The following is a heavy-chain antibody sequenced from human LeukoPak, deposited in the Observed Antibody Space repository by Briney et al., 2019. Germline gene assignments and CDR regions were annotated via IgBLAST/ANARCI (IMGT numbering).Heavy chain of an antibody. D-gene: IGHD1-26*01. Sequence: GGSLRLSCAASGFTFSSYAMSWVRQAPGKGLEWVSTISGSGDSTYYADSVQGRFTISRDNSKNTLYLLMNSLRAADTAVYYCAKDRVGATLYFDYWGQGTLVTVSS. J-gene: IGHJ4*02. V-gene: IGHV3-23*01. CDR1: GFTFSSYA. CDR2: ISGSGDST. CDR3: AKDRVGATLYFDY.